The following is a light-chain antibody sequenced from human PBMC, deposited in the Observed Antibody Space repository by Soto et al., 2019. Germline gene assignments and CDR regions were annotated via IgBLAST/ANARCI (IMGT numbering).Light chain of an antibody. CDR3: CSYAGSVV. CDR2: EGS. Sequence: QSVLTQPACVSGSPGQSITISCTGTSSDVGSFNLVSWYQQHPGKAPKLMIYEGSERPSGVSNRFSGSKSGNTASLTISGLQAEDEADYYCCSYAGSVVFGGGTKLTVL. CDR1: SSDVGSFNL. V-gene: IGLV2-23*01. J-gene: IGLJ2*01.